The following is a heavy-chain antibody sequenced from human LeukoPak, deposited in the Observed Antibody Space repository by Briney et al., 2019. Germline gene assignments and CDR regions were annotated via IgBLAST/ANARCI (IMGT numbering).Heavy chain of an antibody. CDR3: AYRRDFSSWRY. CDR2: IFWNDNT. V-gene: IGHV2-5*01. J-gene: IGHJ4*02. D-gene: IGHD3-3*01. CDR1: GFSLTTSGVA. Sequence: SGPTLVNPTQTLTLTCTFSGFSLTTSGVAVGWIRQPPGKALERLALIFWNDNTRYSPSLESRLTITKDTSKNQVVLTVTNMDPVDTATYYCAYRRDFSSWRYWGQGTLVTVSS.